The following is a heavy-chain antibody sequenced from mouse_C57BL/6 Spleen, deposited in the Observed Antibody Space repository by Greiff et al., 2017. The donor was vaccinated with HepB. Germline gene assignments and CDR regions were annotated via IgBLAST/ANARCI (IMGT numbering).Heavy chain of an antibody. CDR2: INPYNGGT. J-gene: IGHJ3*01. D-gene: IGHD1-1*01. CDR3: ARGGYYYGSSPWFAY. CDR1: GYTFTDYY. Sequence: VQLKESGPVLVKPGASVKMSCKASGYTFTDYYMNWVKQSHGKSLEWIGVINPYNGGTSYNQKFKGKATLTVDKSSSTAYMELNSLTSEDSAVYYCARGGYYYGSSPWFAYWGQGTLVTVSA. V-gene: IGHV1-19*01.